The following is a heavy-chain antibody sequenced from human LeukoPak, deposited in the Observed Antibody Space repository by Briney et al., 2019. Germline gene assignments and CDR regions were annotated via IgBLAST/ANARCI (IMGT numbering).Heavy chain of an antibody. CDR3: ARVTHHFQWLVPDRYYYYYMDV. CDR2: IYTSGST. V-gene: IGHV4-4*07. J-gene: IGHJ6*03. CDR1: GVSISSYY. D-gene: IGHD6-19*01. Sequence: SETLSLTCTVSGVSISSYYWSWIRQPAGKGLEWIGRIYTSGSTNYNPSLKSRVTMSVDTSKNQFSLKLSSVTAADTAVYYCARVTHHFQWLVPDRYYYYYMDVWGKGTTVTISS.